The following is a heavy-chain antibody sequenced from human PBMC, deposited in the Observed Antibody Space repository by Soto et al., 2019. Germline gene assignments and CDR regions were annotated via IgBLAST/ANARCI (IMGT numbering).Heavy chain of an antibody. Sequence: QVHLEQSGAAVKKPGSSVKVSCKASGGTFSTHALSWVRQAPGQGLEWLGGIIPILGTPNYAQKVQGRVTVPADEYTGTAYMELSRLTSEDTSVYYCARAAFRSGYYGYYYGMDVWGQGTAVTVS. CDR1: GGTFSTHA. CDR3: ARAAFRSGYYGYYYGMDV. J-gene: IGHJ6*02. CDR2: IIPILGTP. D-gene: IGHD3-3*01. V-gene: IGHV1-69*01.